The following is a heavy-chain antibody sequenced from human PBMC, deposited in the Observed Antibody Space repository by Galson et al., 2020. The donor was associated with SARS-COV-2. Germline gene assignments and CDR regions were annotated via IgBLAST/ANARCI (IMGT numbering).Heavy chain of an antibody. D-gene: IGHD2-15*01. V-gene: IGHV4-39*01. J-gene: IGHJ5*02. CDR3: ARLLVCSGGSCPHTWFDP. Sequence: SETLSLTCTVSGGSISSSSYYWGWIRQPPGKGLEWIGSIYYSGSTYYNPSLKSRVTISVDTSKNQFSLKLSSVTAADTAVYYCARLLVCSGGSCPHTWFDPWGQGTLVTVSS. CDR2: IYYSGST. CDR1: GGSISSSSYY.